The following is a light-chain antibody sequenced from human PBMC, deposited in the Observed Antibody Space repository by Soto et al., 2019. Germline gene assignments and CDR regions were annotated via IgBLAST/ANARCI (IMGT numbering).Light chain of an antibody. CDR3: QQYGSSPLVT. J-gene: IGKJ5*01. Sequence: EIVLTQSPGTLSLSPGERATLSCRASQSVSSSYLAWYQQKPGQAPRLLIYGASSRATGIPDRFSGSGSGTDFTLTLSRLEPEDVAVSYCQQYGSSPLVTCGQGTRLQIK. CDR2: GAS. V-gene: IGKV3-20*01. CDR1: QSVSSSY.